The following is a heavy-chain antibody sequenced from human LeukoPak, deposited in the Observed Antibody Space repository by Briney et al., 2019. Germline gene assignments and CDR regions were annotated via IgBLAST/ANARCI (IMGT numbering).Heavy chain of an antibody. Sequence: SVKVSCKASGGTFSSYAISWVRQAPGQGLEWMGGIIPIFGTANYAQKFQGRVTITADESTSTAYMELSSLRSEDTAVYYCARDLGYYDSSGYLDYWGQGTLVTVSA. CDR1: GGTFSSYA. V-gene: IGHV1-69*13. J-gene: IGHJ4*02. D-gene: IGHD3-22*01. CDR2: IIPIFGTA. CDR3: ARDLGYYDSSGYLDY.